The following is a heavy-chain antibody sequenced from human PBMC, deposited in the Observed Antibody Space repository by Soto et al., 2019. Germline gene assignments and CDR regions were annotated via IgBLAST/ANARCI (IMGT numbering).Heavy chain of an antibody. CDR3: ARDKGIAASLLDRGWFDP. Sequence: ASVKVSCKASGGTFSSYAISWVRQAPGQGLEWMGGIIPIFGTANYAQKFQGRVTITADESTSTAYMELSSLRSEDTAVYYCARDKGIAASLLDRGWFDPWGQGPLVTVYS. J-gene: IGHJ5*02. D-gene: IGHD6-6*01. CDR2: IIPIFGTA. V-gene: IGHV1-69*13. CDR1: GGTFSSYA.